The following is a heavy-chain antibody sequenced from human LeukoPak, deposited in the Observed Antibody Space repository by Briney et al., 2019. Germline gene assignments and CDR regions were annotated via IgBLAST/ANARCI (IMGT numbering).Heavy chain of an antibody. V-gene: IGHV3-23*01. CDR1: GFTFSSYG. J-gene: IGHJ4*02. CDR3: ATRYYDYAGGGDY. CDR2: ISGSGGST. Sequence: GGSLRLSCAASGFTFSSYGMSWVRQAPGKGLEWVSAISGSGGSTYYADSVEGRFTISRDNSKNTLYLQMNSLRAEDTAVYYCATRYYDYAGGGDYWGQGTLVTVSS. D-gene: IGHD3-16*01.